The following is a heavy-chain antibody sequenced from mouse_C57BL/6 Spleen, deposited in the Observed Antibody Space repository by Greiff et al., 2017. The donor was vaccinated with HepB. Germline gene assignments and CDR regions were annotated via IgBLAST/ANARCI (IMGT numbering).Heavy chain of an antibody. Sequence: VKLVESGAELVKPGASVKISCKASGYAFSSYWMNWVKQRPGKGLEWIGQIYPGDGDTNYNGKFKGKATLTADKSSSTAYMQLSSLTSEDSAVYFCARYGEYYFDYWGQGTTLTVSS. V-gene: IGHV1-80*01. D-gene: IGHD1-1*02. CDR2: IYPGDGDT. J-gene: IGHJ2*01. CDR1: GYAFSSYW. CDR3: ARYGEYYFDY.